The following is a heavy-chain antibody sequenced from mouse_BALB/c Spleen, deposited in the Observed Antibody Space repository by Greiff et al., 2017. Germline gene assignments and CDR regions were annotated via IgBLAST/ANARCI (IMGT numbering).Heavy chain of an antibody. J-gene: IGHJ4*01. CDR2: INPYNDGT. Sequence: VQLKESGPELVKPGASVKMSCKASGYTFTSYVMHWVKQKPGQGLEWIGYINPYNDGTKYNEKFKGKATLTSDKSSSTAYMELSSLTSEDSAVYYCARGGITTGYAMDYWGQGTSVTVSS. D-gene: IGHD2-4*01. CDR3: ARGGITTGYAMDY. CDR1: GYTFTSYV. V-gene: IGHV1-14*01.